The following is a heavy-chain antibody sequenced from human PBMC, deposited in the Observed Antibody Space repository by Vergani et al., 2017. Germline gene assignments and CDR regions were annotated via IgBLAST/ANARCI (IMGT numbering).Heavy chain of an antibody. CDR2: ISSVGDYT. CDR1: GFPFSSHG. V-gene: IGHV3-23*01. J-gene: IGHJ3*02. Sequence: EAQLLESGGGLVQPGGSLRLSCVASGFPFSSHGMSWVRQTPGKGPEWVSCISSVGDYTYYSDSVKGRFSVSRDNSKNTLYLQINSLRAEDAAVYFCAKIIVVARWAFDIWGRGTMVTVSS. D-gene: IGHD3-22*01. CDR3: AKIIVVARWAFDI.